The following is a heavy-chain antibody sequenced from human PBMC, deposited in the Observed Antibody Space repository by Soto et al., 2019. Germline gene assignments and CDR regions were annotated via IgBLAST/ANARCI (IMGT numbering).Heavy chain of an antibody. CDR2: IIGSGGGT. CDR3: AKDPRAAPNFWYFDL. Sequence: EVQLLESGGVLVQPGGSLRLSCAASGLTFSSYAMSWVRQAPGQVLEWVSAIIGSGGGTYYADSVKGRFTISRDNSKNTLYLQMNSLRAEDTAVYYCAKDPRAAPNFWYFDLWGRGSLVTVSS. CDR1: GLTFSSYA. V-gene: IGHV3-23*01. D-gene: IGHD2-15*01. J-gene: IGHJ2*01.